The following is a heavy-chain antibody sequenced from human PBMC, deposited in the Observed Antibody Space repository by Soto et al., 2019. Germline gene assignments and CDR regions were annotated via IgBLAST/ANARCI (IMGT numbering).Heavy chain of an antibody. CDR2: ISSSSSYI. D-gene: IGHD3-10*01. CDR1: GFTFSSYS. CDR3: ARPSGRHYYHGMDV. J-gene: IGHJ6*02. V-gene: IGHV3-21*01. Sequence: PGGSLRLSCAASGFTFSSYSMNWVRQAPGKGLEWVSSISSSSSYIYYADSVKGRFTISRDNAKNSLYLQMNSLRAEDTAVYYCARPSGRHYYHGMDVWGQGTTVTVSS.